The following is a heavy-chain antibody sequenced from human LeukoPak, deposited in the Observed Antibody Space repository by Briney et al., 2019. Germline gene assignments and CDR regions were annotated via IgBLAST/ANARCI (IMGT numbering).Heavy chain of an antibody. CDR2: ISSSGSNI. CDR1: GFTFSSYE. Sequence: GGSLRLSCAASGFTFSSYEMNWVRQAPGKRLEWVSYISSSGSNIFYADSVKGRFTISRDNAKNSLYLQMNSLRAEDTAVYYCAREKICSGGSCPFDPWGEGTLVTVSS. D-gene: IGHD2-15*01. CDR3: AREKICSGGSCPFDP. V-gene: IGHV3-48*03. J-gene: IGHJ5*02.